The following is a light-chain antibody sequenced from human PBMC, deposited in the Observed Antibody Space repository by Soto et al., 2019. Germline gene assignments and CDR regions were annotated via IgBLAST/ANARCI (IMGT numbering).Light chain of an antibody. CDR3: QQYNSHSLYS. Sequence: DIQLTQSPSILSASVGDRVTITCRASQSVRSWLAWYQQKPGKAPNLLIYYASNLASGVPSRFSGSGSGTEYTLSISSLQPEDFATYFCQQYNSHSLYSFGQGTKVDI. J-gene: IGKJ2*01. V-gene: IGKV1-5*01. CDR1: QSVRSW. CDR2: YAS.